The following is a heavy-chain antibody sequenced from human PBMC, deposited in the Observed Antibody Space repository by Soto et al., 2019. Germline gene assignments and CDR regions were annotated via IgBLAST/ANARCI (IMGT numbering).Heavy chain of an antibody. J-gene: IGHJ4*02. CDR3: ARAPYYYDSSGYWAY. CDR1: GFTFSSYS. CDR2: ISSSSSYI. V-gene: IGHV3-21*01. Sequence: GGSLRLSCAASGFTFSSYSMNWVRQALGKGLEWVSSISSSSSYIYYADSVKGRFTISRDIAKNSLYLQMNSLRAEDTAVYYCARAPYYYDSSGYWAYWGQGTLVTVSS. D-gene: IGHD3-22*01.